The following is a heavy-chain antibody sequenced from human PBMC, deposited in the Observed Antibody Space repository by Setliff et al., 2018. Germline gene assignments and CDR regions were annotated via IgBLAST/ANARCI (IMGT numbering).Heavy chain of an antibody. J-gene: IGHJ3*02. CDR2: NSV. Sequence: GASVKVSCKTSGYSFTNYGINWVRQAPGQGLEWMGWNSVYAREFQGRVTMTIDTPTSTAYMELRSLRSDDTAVYYCARDLDYQYYYETSGRDAFDIWGLGTMVTVSS. V-gene: IGHV1-18*01. CDR1: GYSFTNYG. CDR3: ARDLDYQYYYETSGRDAFDI. D-gene: IGHD3-22*01.